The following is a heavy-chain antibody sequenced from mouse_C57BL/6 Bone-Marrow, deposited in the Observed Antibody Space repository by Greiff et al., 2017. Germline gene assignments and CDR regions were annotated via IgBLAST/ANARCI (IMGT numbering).Heavy chain of an antibody. CDR3: ARVGYYFDY. Sequence: VHVKQSGPELVKPGASVKMSCKASGYTFTDYNMHWVKQSHGKSLEWIGYINPNNGGTSYNQKFKGTATLTVNTSSSTAYMELRSLTSEDSAVYYCARVGYYFDYWGQGTTLTVSS. CDR2: INPNNGGT. CDR1: GYTFTDYN. J-gene: IGHJ2*01. D-gene: IGHD2-2*01. V-gene: IGHV1-22*01.